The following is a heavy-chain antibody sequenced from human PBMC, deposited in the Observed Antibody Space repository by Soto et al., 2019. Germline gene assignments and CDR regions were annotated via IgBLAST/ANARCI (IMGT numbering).Heavy chain of an antibody. CDR3: ARDNPDVGWPGSDP. J-gene: IGHJ5*02. CDR2: MYYSGST. V-gene: IGHV4-31*03. Sequence: SETLSLTCTVSGDAISIGSYYWNWIRQHPGKGLEWIGYMYYSGSTYYNPSLKSRITISRDTSKNQFSLRLSSVTAADTAMYYCARDNPDVGWPGSDPWGQGIVVTVSS. CDR1: GDAISIGSYY. D-gene: IGHD1-26*01.